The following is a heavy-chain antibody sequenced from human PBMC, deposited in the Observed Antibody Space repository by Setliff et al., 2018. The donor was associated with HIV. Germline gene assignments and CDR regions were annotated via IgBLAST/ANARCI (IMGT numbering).Heavy chain of an antibody. CDR2: IFYSVNT. V-gene: IGHV4-61*08. D-gene: IGHD2-15*01. Sequence: SETLSLTCTVSGVSISSDGYYWCWIRQRPGKGLEWIGYIFYSVNTNYNPSLKGRVTISVDTSKNQFSLKLSSVTAADTAVYYCARLAREEYCRGRTCYPNWFDPWGPGTLVTVSS. CDR3: ARLAREEYCRGRTCYPNWFDP. J-gene: IGHJ5*02. CDR1: GVSISSDGYY.